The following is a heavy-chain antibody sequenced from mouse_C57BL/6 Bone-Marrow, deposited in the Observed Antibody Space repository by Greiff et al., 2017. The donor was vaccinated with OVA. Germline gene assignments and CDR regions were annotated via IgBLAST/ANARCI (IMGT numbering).Heavy chain of an antibody. CDR2: IHPNSGST. Sequence: QVQLKQPGAELVKPGASVKLSCKASGYTFTSYWMHWVKQRPGQGLEWIGMIHPNSGSTNYNEKFKSKATLTVDKSSSTAYMQLSSLTSEDSAVYYCARPGRGKSSYWYFDVWGTGTTVTVSS. CDR1: GYTFTSYW. V-gene: IGHV1-64*01. J-gene: IGHJ1*03. D-gene: IGHD1-3*01. CDR3: ARPGRGKSSYWYFDV.